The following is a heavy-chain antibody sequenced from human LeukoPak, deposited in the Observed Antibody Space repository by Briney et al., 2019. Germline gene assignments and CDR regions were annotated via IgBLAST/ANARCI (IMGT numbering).Heavy chain of an antibody. CDR1: GGTFSSYA. J-gene: IGHJ4*02. V-gene: IGHV1-69*04. Sequence: EASVKVSCKASGGTFSSYAISWVRQAPGQGLEWMGRIIPILGIANYAQKFQGRVTFTADKSTSTAYMELSSLRSEDTAVYYCARDRWGTYGGRTIDYWGQGTLVTVSS. CDR2: IIPILGIA. D-gene: IGHD2-8*01. CDR3: ARDRWGTYGGRTIDY.